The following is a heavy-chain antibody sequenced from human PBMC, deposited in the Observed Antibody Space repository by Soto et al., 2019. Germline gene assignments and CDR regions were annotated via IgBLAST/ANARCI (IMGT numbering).Heavy chain of an antibody. CDR2: ISPYNGNK. D-gene: IGHD3-10*01. CDR3: VRDLDGSGSYYTDY. Sequence: QVQLVQYGAEVKKPGASVKVSCRASGYIFSGYGINWVRQVPGQGLEWMGWISPYNGNKNYAQKFQGRVTMTTDTSTSTAYMEVRSLRSDDTAVYYCVRDLDGSGSYYTDYWGQGSLVTVSS. CDR1: GYIFSGYG. J-gene: IGHJ4*02. V-gene: IGHV1-18*01.